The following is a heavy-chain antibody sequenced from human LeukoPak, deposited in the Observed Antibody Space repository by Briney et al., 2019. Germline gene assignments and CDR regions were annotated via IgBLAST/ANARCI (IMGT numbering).Heavy chain of an antibody. CDR1: GGSISSHY. J-gene: IGHJ3*01. CDR2: VYPSGPT. Sequence: PSETLSLTCTVSGGSISSHYWSWIRQPPGKGLEWIGNVYPSGPTNYNPALKSRVTISADTSKKHFSLKMSSVTAADTAVYYCARNIWGLDLWGQGTMVTVSS. CDR3: ARNIWGLDL. D-gene: IGHD2-21*01. V-gene: IGHV4-4*09.